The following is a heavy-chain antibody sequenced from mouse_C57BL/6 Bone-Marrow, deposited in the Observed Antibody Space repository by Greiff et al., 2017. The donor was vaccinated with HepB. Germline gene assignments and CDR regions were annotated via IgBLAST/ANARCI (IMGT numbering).Heavy chain of an antibody. CDR1: GYTFTDYY. CDR3: ARWGIYYYGSGFAY. CDR2: INPYNGGT. D-gene: IGHD1-1*01. Sequence: EVQLQQSGPVLVKPGASVKMSCKASGYTFTDYYMNWVKQSHGKSLEWIGVINPYNGGTSYNQKFKGKATLTVDKSSRTAYMELNSLTSEDSAVYYCARWGIYYYGSGFAYWGQGTLVTVSA. J-gene: IGHJ3*01. V-gene: IGHV1-19*01.